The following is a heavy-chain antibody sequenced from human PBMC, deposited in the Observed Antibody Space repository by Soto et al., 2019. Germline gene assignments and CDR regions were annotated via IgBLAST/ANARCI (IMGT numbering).Heavy chain of an antibody. CDR3: AREGGDYYDSSGYYHHYYYGMDV. CDR2: ISAYNGNT. Sequence: ASVKVSCKASGYTFTSYGISWVRQAPGQGLEWMGWISAYNGNTNYAQKLQGRVTMTTDTSTSTAYMELRSLRSDDTAVYYCAREGGDYYDSSGYYHHYYYGMDVWGQGTTVTVSS. V-gene: IGHV1-18*01. J-gene: IGHJ6*02. D-gene: IGHD3-22*01. CDR1: GYTFTSYG.